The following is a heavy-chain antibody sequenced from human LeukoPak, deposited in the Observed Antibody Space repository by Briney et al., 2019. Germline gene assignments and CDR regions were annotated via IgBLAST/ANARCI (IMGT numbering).Heavy chain of an antibody. D-gene: IGHD3-10*01. CDR2: IYPGDSDT. CDR1: GYSFTSYG. CDR3: ARGAMVGGVIIAVDY. Sequence: GEALKISCKGSGYSFTSYGIGGVRQLLGKGLEGMGIIYPGDSDTRYRPSFQGQVTISADKSISTAYLQWRSLKASDTAMYYCARGAMVGGVIIAVDYWGQGTLVTVSS. V-gene: IGHV5-51*01. J-gene: IGHJ4*02.